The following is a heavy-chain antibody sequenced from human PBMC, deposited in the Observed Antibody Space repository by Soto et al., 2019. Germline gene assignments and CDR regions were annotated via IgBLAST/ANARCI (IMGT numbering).Heavy chain of an antibody. CDR1: GGSISSYY. V-gene: IGHV4-59*08. CDR2: IYYSGST. CDR3: ARLRRDDSNWFDP. J-gene: IGHJ5*02. Sequence: PSETLSLTCTVSGGSISSYYWSWIRQPPGKGLEWIGYIYYSGSTNYNPSLKSRVTISVDTSKNQFSLKLSSVTAADTAVYYCARLRRDDSNWFDPWGQGTLVTVSS. D-gene: IGHD2-21*02.